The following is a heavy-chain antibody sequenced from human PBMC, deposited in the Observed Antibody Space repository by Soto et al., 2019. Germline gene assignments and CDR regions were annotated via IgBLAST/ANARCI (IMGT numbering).Heavy chain of an antibody. Sequence: SVKVSCNASGRTFSSYAISWVRQARGQGLEWMGGIIPIFGTANYAQKFQGRVTITADESTSTAYMELSSLRSEDTAVYYCAREWQQLAYFDYWGQGTLVTVSS. CDR3: AREWQQLAYFDY. V-gene: IGHV1-69*13. J-gene: IGHJ4*02. D-gene: IGHD6-13*01. CDR2: IIPIFGTA. CDR1: GRTFSSYA.